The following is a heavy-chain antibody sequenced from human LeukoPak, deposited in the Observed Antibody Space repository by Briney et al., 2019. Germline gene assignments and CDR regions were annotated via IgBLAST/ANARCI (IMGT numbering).Heavy chain of an antibody. CDR1: GDSTSNFY. CDR3: ALAPNSNWFDF. CDR2: IHYSGSS. V-gene: IGHV4-59*03. D-gene: IGHD2-8*01. J-gene: IGHJ5*01. Sequence: TSETLSLTCTVSGDSTSNFYWNWIRQSPGKGLEWIGNIHYSGSSVYNPSLKSQGTISIDTSRRQFFLKLNSVTAADTAIYFCALAPNSNWFDFWGPGILVTVSS.